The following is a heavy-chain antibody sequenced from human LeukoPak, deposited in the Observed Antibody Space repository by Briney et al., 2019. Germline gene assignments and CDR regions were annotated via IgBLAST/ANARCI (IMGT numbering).Heavy chain of an antibody. CDR1: GFTFSSYW. Sequence: PGGSLRLSCAASGFTFSSYWMSWVRQAPGKGLEWVAKIKVDGSQKYYVDSVKGRFTISRDNAKNSLYLQMNSLRAEDTAVYYCASSPLVSGYDYWGQGTLVTVSS. D-gene: IGHD3-3*01. CDR2: IKVDGSQK. CDR3: ASSPLVSGYDY. V-gene: IGHV3-7*01. J-gene: IGHJ4*02.